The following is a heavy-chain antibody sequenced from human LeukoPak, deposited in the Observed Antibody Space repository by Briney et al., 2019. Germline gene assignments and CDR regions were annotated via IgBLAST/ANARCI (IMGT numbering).Heavy chain of an antibody. J-gene: IGHJ4*02. D-gene: IGHD2/OR15-2a*01. Sequence: GGSLRLSCAASGFTFSSYEMNWVRQAPGKGLEWVSRIRSDGSDTRYAESVKGRFTISRDNAKNTLYLQMNSLRAEDTAVYYCARDWFHAIDYWGQGTLVTVSS. CDR3: ARDWFHAIDY. CDR2: IRSDGSDT. V-gene: IGHV3-74*01. CDR1: GFTFSSYE.